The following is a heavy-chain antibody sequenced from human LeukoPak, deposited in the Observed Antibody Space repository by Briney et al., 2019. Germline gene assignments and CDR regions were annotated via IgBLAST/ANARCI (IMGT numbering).Heavy chain of an antibody. CDR3: ASKADVLLESLGAFDI. D-gene: IGHD3-10*01. Sequence: ASVKVSCKASGGTFSSYAISWVRQAPGQGLEWMGGIIPIFGTANYAQKFQGRVTITTDESTSTAYMDLSSLRSEDTAVYYCASKADVLLESLGAFDIWGQGTMVTVSS. CDR1: GGTFSSYA. CDR2: IIPIFGTA. V-gene: IGHV1-69*05. J-gene: IGHJ3*02.